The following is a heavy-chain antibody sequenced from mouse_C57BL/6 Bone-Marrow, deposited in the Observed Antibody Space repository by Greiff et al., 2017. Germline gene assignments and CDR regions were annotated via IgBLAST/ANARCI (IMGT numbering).Heavy chain of an antibody. CDR3: ARLNYCFDY. J-gene: IGHJ2*01. CDR2: IYPGSGST. Sequence: QVHVKQPGAELVKPGASVKMSCKASGYTFTSYWITWVKQRPGQGLEWIGDIYPGSGSTNYNEKFKSKATLTVDTSSSTAYMQLSSLTSEDSAVYYCARLNYCFDYWGQGTTLTVSS. D-gene: IGHD1-3*01. CDR1: GYTFTSYW. V-gene: IGHV1-55*01.